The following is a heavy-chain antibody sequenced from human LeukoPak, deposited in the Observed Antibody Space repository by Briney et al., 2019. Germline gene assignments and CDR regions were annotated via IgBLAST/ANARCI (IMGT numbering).Heavy chain of an antibody. J-gene: IGHJ4*02. D-gene: IGHD1-26*01. CDR1: GFTFSSYW. V-gene: IGHV3-74*01. CDR3: ARDLGGGSGY. CDR2: INEDGSTT. Sequence: PGGSLRLSCAASGFTFSSYWMHWVRQAPGKGLVWVSRINEDGSTTNYADSVKGRFTISRDNAKNTLYLQMNSLRAEDTAVYYCARDLGGGSGYWGQGTLVTVSS.